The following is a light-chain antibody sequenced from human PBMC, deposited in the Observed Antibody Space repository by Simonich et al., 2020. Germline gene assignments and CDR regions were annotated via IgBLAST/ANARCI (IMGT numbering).Light chain of an antibody. J-gene: IGLJ3*02. Sequence: QSALTQPASVSGSPGQSITISCTGTSMDVGSYNLVSWYQQHPGKAPKLMSYEGSKRPSGVSNRFSGSKSGNTASLTISGLQAEDEADYYCCSYAGSSTLVFGGGTKLTVL. CDR1: SMDVGSYNL. CDR3: CSYAGSSTLV. V-gene: IGLV2-23*01. CDR2: EGS.